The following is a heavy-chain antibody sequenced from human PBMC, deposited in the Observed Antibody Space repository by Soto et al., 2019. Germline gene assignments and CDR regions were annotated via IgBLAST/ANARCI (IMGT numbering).Heavy chain of an antibody. CDR1: GGSITSGGYF. CDR2: ISYSGST. Sequence: SETLSLSCTVSGGSITSGGYFWSWISQHPGKGLKWLGYISYSGSTFYNPSLKSRLSILVDTSKNQFTMNLRSVTAADTAEYYCARVGRESSGYYTYFEYWGQGTLVTV. V-gene: IGHV4-31*03. D-gene: IGHD3-22*01. CDR3: ARVGRESSGYYTYFEY. J-gene: IGHJ4*02.